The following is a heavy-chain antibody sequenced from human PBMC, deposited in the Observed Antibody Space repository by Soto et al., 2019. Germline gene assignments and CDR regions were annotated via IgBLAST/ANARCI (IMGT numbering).Heavy chain of an antibody. CDR2: ISWNSGSI. CDR1: GFTFDDYA. CDR3: AKDRGSMVRGVINWFDP. V-gene: IGHV3-9*01. J-gene: IGHJ5*02. Sequence: GGSLRLSCAASGFTFDDYAMHWVRQAPGKGLEWVSGISWNSGSIGYADSVKGRFTISRDNAKNSLYLQMNSLRAEDTALYYCAKDRGSMVRGVINWFDPWGQGTLVTVSS. D-gene: IGHD3-10*01.